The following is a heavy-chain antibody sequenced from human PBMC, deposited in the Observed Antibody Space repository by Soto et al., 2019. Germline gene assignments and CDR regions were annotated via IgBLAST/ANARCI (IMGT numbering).Heavy chain of an antibody. J-gene: IGHJ4*02. CDR1: GFTFSSYS. Sequence: EVQLGESGGGLVKPGGSLRLSCAASGFTFSSYSMNWVRQAPGKGLEWVSSISSSSSYIYYADSVKGRFTISRDNAKNSLYLQMNRLRAEDTAVYYCARDLYSSSARYFDYWGQGTLVTVSS. V-gene: IGHV3-21*01. D-gene: IGHD6-6*01. CDR3: ARDLYSSSARYFDY. CDR2: ISSSSSYI.